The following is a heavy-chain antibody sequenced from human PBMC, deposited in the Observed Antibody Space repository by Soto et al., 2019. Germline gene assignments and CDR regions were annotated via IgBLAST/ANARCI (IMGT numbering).Heavy chain of an antibody. CDR3: ARQHYLLGNGWFDP. D-gene: IGHD3-3*02. J-gene: IGHJ5*02. V-gene: IGHV4-31*03. CDR2: IYYSGST. Sequence: SETLSLTCTVSGGSISSGGYYWSWIRQHPGKGLEWIGYIYYSGSTYYNPSLKSRVTISVDTSKNQFSLKLSSVTAADTAVYYCARQHYLLGNGWFDPWGQGTLVTVSS. CDR1: GGSISSGGYY.